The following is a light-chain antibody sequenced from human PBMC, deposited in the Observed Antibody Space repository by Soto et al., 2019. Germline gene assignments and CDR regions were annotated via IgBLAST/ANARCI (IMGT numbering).Light chain of an antibody. CDR2: GAS. CDR1: QSVSSN. J-gene: IGKJ5*01. Sequence: VLTQSPVTISLYSGRIHSLSCSSSQSVSSNLACYQQKPGQATRLLIYGASSRATGITDRFSGSGSGTDFTLNISRLEPEDFAVYYCQQYGSSTITVGPGTRLE. V-gene: IGKV3-20*01. CDR3: QQYGSSTIT.